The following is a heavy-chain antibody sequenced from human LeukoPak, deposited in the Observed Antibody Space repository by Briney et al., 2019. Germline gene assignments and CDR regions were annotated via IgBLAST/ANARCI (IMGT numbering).Heavy chain of an antibody. CDR1: GYTFTSYG. CDR3: ARGRRDLYDILTGSLDY. Sequence: ASVKVSCKASGYTFTSYGISWVRQAPGQGLEWMGWISAYNGNTNYAQNLQGRVTMTTDTSTSTAYMELRSLRSDDTAVYYCARGRRDLYDILTGSLDYWGQGTLVTVSS. D-gene: IGHD3-9*01. J-gene: IGHJ4*02. CDR2: ISAYNGNT. V-gene: IGHV1-18*01.